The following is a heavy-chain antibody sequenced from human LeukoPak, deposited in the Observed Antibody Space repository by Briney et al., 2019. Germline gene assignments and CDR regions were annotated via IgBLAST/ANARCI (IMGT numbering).Heavy chain of an antibody. D-gene: IGHD6-19*01. CDR3: AGSLRGGGWYMY. J-gene: IGHJ4*02. CDR2: ISSSSSSI. V-gene: IGHV3-21*01. CDR1: GFTVSSNY. Sequence: GGSLRLSRAASGFTVSSNYMSWVRQAPGKGLEWVSSISSSSSSIDYSDSVKGRFTVSRDNAKSSLFLQMNSLRDEDTAVYYCAGSLRGGGWYMYWGQGTLVTVSS.